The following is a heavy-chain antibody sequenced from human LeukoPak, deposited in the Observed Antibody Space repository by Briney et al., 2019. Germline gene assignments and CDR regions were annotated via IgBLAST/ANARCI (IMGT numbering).Heavy chain of an antibody. D-gene: IGHD6-6*01. V-gene: IGHV3-21*01. J-gene: IGHJ4*02. Sequence: GGSLRLSCAASGFTFSSYSMNWVRQAPGKGLEWVSSISSSSSYIYYADSVKGRFTISRDNAKNSVSLEMNSLRADDTAVYYCARVSSSMGGAADYWGQGTQVTVSS. CDR2: ISSSSSYI. CDR1: GFTFSSYS. CDR3: ARVSSSMGGAADY.